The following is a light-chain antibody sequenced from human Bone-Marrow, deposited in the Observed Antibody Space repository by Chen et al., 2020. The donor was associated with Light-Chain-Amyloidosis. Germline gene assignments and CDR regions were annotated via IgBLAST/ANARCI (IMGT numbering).Light chain of an antibody. CDR2: AAS. Sequence: DIQMTQSPSSLSASVGDRVTITSRASQSIATYLNWYQQKPGKAPRLLIYAASRLQSGVPSRFSGSGSGTDFTLTVSSLQPEDFATYYCQQSYSAPRTFGQGTKVEIK. V-gene: IGKV1-39*01. J-gene: IGKJ1*01. CDR3: QQSYSAPRT. CDR1: QSIATY.